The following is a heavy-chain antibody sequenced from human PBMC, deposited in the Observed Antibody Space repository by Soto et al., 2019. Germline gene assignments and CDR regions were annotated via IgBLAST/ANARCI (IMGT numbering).Heavy chain of an antibody. CDR2: GDQSGST. CDR3: ARGPTAAAGIYYYYGMAV. J-gene: IGHJ6*02. CDR1: GGSFSGYY. Sequence: TLSLTCAVYGGSFSGYYWSWIRQPPGKVLEWIGEGDQSGSTNYNPSLKSRVTISVDTSKNQLYLKLSSVTAADTAVYFSARGPTAAAGIYYYYGMAVWGQGT. D-gene: IGHD6-13*01. V-gene: IGHV4-34*01.